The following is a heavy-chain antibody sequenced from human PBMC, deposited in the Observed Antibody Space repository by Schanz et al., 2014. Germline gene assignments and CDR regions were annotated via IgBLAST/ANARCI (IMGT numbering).Heavy chain of an antibody. CDR1: GFTLSSYA. Sequence: GQLAESGGGLVQPGGSLRLSCAAYGFTLSSYAMHWVRQAPGKGLEWVAVISYDGSNKYYADSVKGRFTISRDNSKNTLYLQMNSLRAEDTAVYYCAKDPSHGDYDYYFDYWGQGTLVTVSS. D-gene: IGHD3-22*01. CDR2: ISYDGSNK. CDR3: AKDPSHGDYDYYFDY. V-gene: IGHV3-30-3*01. J-gene: IGHJ4*02.